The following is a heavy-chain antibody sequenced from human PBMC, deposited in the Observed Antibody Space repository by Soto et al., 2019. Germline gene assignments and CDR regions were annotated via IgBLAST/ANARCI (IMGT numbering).Heavy chain of an antibody. J-gene: IGHJ6*02. Sequence: GSLRLSCAASGFTVSSNYMSWVRQAPGKGLEWVSVIYSGGSTYYADSVKGRFTISRDNSKNTLYLQMNSLRAEDTAVYYCAAIYCSSTSCSYGMDVWGQGTTVTVSS. V-gene: IGHV3-53*01. CDR3: AAIYCSSTSCSYGMDV. CDR1: GFTVSSNY. CDR2: IYSGGST. D-gene: IGHD2-2*01.